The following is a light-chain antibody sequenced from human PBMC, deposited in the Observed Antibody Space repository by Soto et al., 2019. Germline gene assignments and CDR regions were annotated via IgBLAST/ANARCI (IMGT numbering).Light chain of an antibody. Sequence: DIQMTQSPSTLSASVGDRVTITCRASQSIRTWLAWYQQKPGKAPNLLIYKPYSLKNGVPSRFSGSGSETEFTLTISSLQSDDFATYYCQQYHTYWTFVQGTKVEIQ. J-gene: IGKJ1*01. CDR3: QQYHTYWT. CDR1: QSIRTW. V-gene: IGKV1-5*03. CDR2: KPY.